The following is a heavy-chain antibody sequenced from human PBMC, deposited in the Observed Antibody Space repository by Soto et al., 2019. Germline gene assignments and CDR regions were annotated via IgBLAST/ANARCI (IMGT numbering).Heavy chain of an antibody. Sequence: EVPLVESGGGLVQPGRSLRLSCAASGFTFDDYAMHWVRQAPGKGLEWVSGISWNSGSIGYADSVKGRFTISRDNAKNPLYLQMNSLRAEDTALYYCAKDRFGGPTYYFDYWGQGTLVTVSS. D-gene: IGHD3-10*01. CDR3: AKDRFGGPTYYFDY. V-gene: IGHV3-9*01. CDR1: GFTFDDYA. CDR2: ISWNSGSI. J-gene: IGHJ4*02.